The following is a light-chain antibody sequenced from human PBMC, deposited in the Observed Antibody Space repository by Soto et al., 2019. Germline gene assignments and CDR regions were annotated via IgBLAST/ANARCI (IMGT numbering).Light chain of an antibody. J-gene: IGKJ5*01. V-gene: IGKV3-15*01. CDR1: QTISSN. CDR2: GAF. Sequence: EVVLTQSPDTLSLSPGGRATLACRASQTISSNLAWYQQKPGQAPRLLIYGAFTRATGIPARFSGSGSGTDFSLTIISLQSEDCAVYYCQQYDKWPPITFGQGTRLEIK. CDR3: QQYDKWPPIT.